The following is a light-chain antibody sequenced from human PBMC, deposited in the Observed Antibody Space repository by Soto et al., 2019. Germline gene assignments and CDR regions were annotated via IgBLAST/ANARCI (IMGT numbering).Light chain of an antibody. V-gene: IGKV3-15*01. CDR3: QHYNNWPPWT. Sequence: EIVLTQSPGTLSLSPGDRSTLSCRASQSVSSNLAWYQQKPGQAPRLLIYGASTRATGIPARFSGSGSGTEFTLTISSLQSEDFAVYYCQHYNNWPPWTFGQGTKVDIK. J-gene: IGKJ1*01. CDR2: GAS. CDR1: QSVSSN.